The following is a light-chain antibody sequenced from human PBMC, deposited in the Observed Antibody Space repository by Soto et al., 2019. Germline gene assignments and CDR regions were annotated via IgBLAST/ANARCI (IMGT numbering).Light chain of an antibody. V-gene: IGKV1-5*03. CDR3: QRYGSSSPWT. Sequence: DIQMTQSPSTLSASVGDRVTITCRASQSISSWLAWYQQKPGRAPKLLIYKASSLETGVPSRFSGSGSGTEFTLIISSLQPDDFASYYCQRYGSSSPWTFDQGTKVEIK. J-gene: IGKJ1*01. CDR2: KAS. CDR1: QSISSW.